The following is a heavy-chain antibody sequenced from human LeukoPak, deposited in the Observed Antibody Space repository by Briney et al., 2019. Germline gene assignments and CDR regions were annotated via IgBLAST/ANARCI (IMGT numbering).Heavy chain of an antibody. V-gene: IGHV4-61*02. J-gene: IGHJ4*02. D-gene: IGHD1-1*01. CDR1: GGSISSGSYY. Sequence: SETLSLTCTVSGGSISSGSYYWSWIRQPAGKGLEWIGRIYTSGSTNYNPSLKSRVTISVDTSKNQFSLELTSVTAADTAVYYCVREVPNWKVDFWGRGTLVTVSP. CDR2: IYTSGST. CDR3: VREVPNWKVDF.